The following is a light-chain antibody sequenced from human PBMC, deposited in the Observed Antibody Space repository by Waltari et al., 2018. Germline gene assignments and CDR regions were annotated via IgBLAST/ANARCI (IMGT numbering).Light chain of an antibody. CDR1: SSNIGGNT. V-gene: IGLV1-44*01. CDR3: AAWDDSLNGWV. Sequence: HSVLTQPPSASGTPGQRGTISCSGSSSNIGGNTVNWYQQLPGTAPKLLIHNNNQRPAGVPDRLSGSKSATSASLAISGLQSEDEADYYCAAWDDSLNGWVFGGGTKLTVL. CDR2: NNN. J-gene: IGLJ3*02.